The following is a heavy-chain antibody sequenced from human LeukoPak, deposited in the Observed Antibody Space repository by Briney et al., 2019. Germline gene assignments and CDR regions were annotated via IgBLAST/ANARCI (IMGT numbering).Heavy chain of an antibody. J-gene: IGHJ4*02. V-gene: IGHV4-39*01. Sequence: SETLSLTCTVSGGSISSSSDYWGWIRQPPGKGLEWIGSIYYSGSTYYNPSLKSRVTISVDTSKNQFSLKLSSVTAADTAVYYCASGGSYYRMDYWGQGTLVTVSS. D-gene: IGHD1-26*01. CDR3: ASGGSYYRMDY. CDR1: GGSISSSSDY. CDR2: IYYSGST.